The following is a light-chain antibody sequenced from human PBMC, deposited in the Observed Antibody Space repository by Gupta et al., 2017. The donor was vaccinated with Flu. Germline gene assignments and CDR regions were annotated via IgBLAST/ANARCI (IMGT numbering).Light chain of an antibody. CDR1: QSISSY. J-gene: IGKJ2*01. Sequence: PSSLSASVGDRVTITCRASQSISSYLNWYQQKPGKAPKLLIYAASSLQSGVPSRFSGSGSGTDFTLTISSLQPEDFATYYCQQSYSTPATFGQGTKLEIK. V-gene: IGKV1-39*01. CDR3: QQSYSTPAT. CDR2: AAS.